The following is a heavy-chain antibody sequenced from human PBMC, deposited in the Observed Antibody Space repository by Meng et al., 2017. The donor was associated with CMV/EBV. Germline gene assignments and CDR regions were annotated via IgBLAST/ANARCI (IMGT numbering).Heavy chain of an antibody. CDR1: GFTFSSYS. D-gene: IGHD2-15*01. J-gene: IGHJ5*02. CDR2: ISSSSSYI. Sequence: GESLKISCAASGFTFSSYSMNWVRQAPGKGLEWVSSISSSSSYIYYADSVKGRFTISRDNAKNSLYLQMNSLRAEDTAVYHCARDDSVVVVAAPFDPWGQGTLVTVSS. CDR3: ARDDSVVVVAAPFDP. V-gene: IGHV3-21*01.